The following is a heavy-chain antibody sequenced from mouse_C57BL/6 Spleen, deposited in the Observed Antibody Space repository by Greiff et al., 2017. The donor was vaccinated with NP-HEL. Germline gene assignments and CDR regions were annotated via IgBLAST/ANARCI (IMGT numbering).Heavy chain of an antibody. CDR2: ISYDGSN. V-gene: IGHV3-6*01. D-gene: IGHD5-2*01. Sequence: ESGPGLVKPSQSLSLTCSVTGYSITSGYYWNWIRQFPGNKLEWMGYISYDGSNNYNPSLKNRISITRDTSKNQFVLKLNSVTTEDTATYYCARGKGFHEEYGVLYWGQGTLVTVSA. CDR1: GYSITSGYY. J-gene: IGHJ3*01. CDR3: ARGKGFHEEYGVLY.